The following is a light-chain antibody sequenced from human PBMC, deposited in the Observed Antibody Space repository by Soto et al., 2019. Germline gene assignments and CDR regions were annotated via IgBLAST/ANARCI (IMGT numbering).Light chain of an antibody. CDR1: SSNIGSNN. CDR3: ETWDDSLNGVV. CDR2: TND. J-gene: IGLJ2*01. V-gene: IGLV1-44*01. Sequence: QSVLTQPPSASGTPGQRVTFSCSGSSSNIGSNNVNWYQQFPRTAPKLLIYTNDQRPSGVPDRFSGSKSGTSASLAISGLQSEDEAEYYCETWDDSLNGVVFGGGTKLTVL.